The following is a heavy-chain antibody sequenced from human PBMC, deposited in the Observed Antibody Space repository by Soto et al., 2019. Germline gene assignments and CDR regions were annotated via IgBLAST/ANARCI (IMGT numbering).Heavy chain of an antibody. CDR3: ARHGYSYGGGYFDY. D-gene: IGHD5-18*01. V-gene: IGHV3-66*04. CDR2: IYSGGSA. J-gene: IGHJ4*02. CDR1: GFTVSSNY. Sequence: EVQLVESGGGLVQPGGSLRLSCAASGFTVSSNYMSWVRQAPGKGLEWVSVIYSGGSAYYADSVKGRFTISRDNSKNTLYLQTNSLRAEDTVVYYCARHGYSYGGGYFDYWGQGTLVTVSS.